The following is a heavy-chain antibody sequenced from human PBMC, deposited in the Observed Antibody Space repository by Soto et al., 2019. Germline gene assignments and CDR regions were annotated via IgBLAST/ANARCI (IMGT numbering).Heavy chain of an antibody. D-gene: IGHD6-19*01. CDR1: GFTFSDYA. V-gene: IGHV3-30*18. CDR2: VSHDGRKT. J-gene: IGHJ4*02. CDR3: AKGGRQWLVTSDFNY. Sequence: VQLVESGGGVVQPGRSLRLSCAASGFTFSDYAVHWVRQAPGKGQEWVAVVSHDGRKTHYADSVKGRFTISRDSSKNTVSLEMTSLRAEDTAVYYCAKGGRQWLVTSDFNYWGQGALVTVSS.